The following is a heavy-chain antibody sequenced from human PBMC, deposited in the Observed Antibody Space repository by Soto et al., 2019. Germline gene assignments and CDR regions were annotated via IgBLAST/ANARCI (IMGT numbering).Heavy chain of an antibody. J-gene: IGHJ5*02. V-gene: IGHV1-24*01. CDR1: GYTITDLS. D-gene: IGHD3-10*01. CDR3: ATGGVGSWFDP. Sequence: ASVTVSCKVSGYTITDLSMHWVRQAPGKGLEWMGGFDPEDGETIYAQKFQGRVTMTEDTSTDTAYMELSSLRSEDTAVYYCATGGVGSWFDPWGQGTLVTVSS. CDR2: FDPEDGET.